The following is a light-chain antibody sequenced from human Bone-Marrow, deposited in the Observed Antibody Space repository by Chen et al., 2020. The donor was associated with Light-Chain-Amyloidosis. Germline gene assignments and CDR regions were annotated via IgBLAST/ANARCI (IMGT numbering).Light chain of an antibody. V-gene: IGLV3-25*03. J-gene: IGLJ2*01. Sequence: SSALTQPPSVSVSPGQTARITCAGEDLPTKYAYWYQQKPGQAPVLVRHRETERPSGSSERFSGSSSGTTATLTISGVQAEDEADYHCQSADSSGTYEVIFGGGTKLTVL. CDR3: QSADSSGTYEVI. CDR1: DLPTKY. CDR2: RET.